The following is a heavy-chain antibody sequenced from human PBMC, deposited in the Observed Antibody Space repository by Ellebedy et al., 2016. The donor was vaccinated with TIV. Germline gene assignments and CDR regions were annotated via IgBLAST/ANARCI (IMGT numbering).Heavy chain of an antibody. J-gene: IGHJ4*02. Sequence: AASVKVPCKAPGYTFTSYDINWVRQATGQGLEWMGWMTPNSGNAGSAQKFQGRVTMTWNTSISTAYMELSSLRSEDTAVYYCARHPPGEYCTGVSCWGQGTLVTVSS. CDR3: ARHPPGEYCTGVSC. CDR2: MTPNSGNA. D-gene: IGHD2-15*01. CDR1: GYTFTSYD. V-gene: IGHV1-8*02.